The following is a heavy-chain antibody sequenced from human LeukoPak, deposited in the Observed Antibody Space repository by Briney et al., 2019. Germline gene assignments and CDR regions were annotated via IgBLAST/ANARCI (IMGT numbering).Heavy chain of an antibody. CDR1: GGSISSYY. CDR2: ISYIGST. D-gene: IGHD4-17*01. CDR3: ARDPTTVTKGFDI. Sequence: TLSLTCTVSGGSISSYYWTWIRQPPGKGLEWIGYISYIGSTNYNPSLKSRVTISVDTSKNQFSLKLSSVTAADTAVYYCARDPTTVTKGFDIWGQGTVITVSS. J-gene: IGHJ3*02. V-gene: IGHV4-59*01.